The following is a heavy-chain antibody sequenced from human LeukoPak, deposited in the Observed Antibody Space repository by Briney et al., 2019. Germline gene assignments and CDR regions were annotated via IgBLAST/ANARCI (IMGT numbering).Heavy chain of an antibody. CDR2: ISSSGSTI. CDR3: ARDTRERTTVNYYYYYMDV. Sequence: GGSLRLSCAASGFTFSDYYMSWIRQAPGKGLEGVSYISSSGSTIYYADSVKGRFTISRDNAKNSLYLQMNSLRAEDTAVYYCARDTRERTTVNYYYYYMDVWGKGTTVTVSS. V-gene: IGHV3-11*04. J-gene: IGHJ6*03. D-gene: IGHD4-17*01. CDR1: GFTFSDYY.